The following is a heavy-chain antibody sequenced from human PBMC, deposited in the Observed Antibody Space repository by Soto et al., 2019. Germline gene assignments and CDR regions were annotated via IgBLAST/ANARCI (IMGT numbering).Heavy chain of an antibody. V-gene: IGHV3-30-3*01. Sequence: GGSLRLSCAASGFTFISYAMHWVRQAPGKGLEWVAVISYDGSNKYYADSVKGRFTISRDNSKNTLYLQMNSLRAEDTGVYYCAREVVGGDYTTSPSYWGQGTLVTV. CDR1: GFTFISYA. CDR2: ISYDGSNK. CDR3: AREVVGGDYTTSPSY. D-gene: IGHD4-17*01. J-gene: IGHJ4*02.